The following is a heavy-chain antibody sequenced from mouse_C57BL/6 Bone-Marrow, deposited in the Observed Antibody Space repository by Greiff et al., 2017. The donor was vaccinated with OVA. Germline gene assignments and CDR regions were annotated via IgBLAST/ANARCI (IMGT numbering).Heavy chain of an antibody. V-gene: IGHV1-4*01. J-gene: IGHJ2*01. CDR3: ARSDYDGALGY. CDR1: GYTFTSYT. Sequence: QVQLKQSGAELARPGASVKMSCKASGYTFTSYTMHWVKQRPGQGLEWIGYINPSSGYTKYNQKFKDKATLTADKSSSTAYMQLSSLTSEDSAVYYCARSDYDGALGYWGQGTTLTVSS. D-gene: IGHD2-4*01. CDR2: INPSSGYT.